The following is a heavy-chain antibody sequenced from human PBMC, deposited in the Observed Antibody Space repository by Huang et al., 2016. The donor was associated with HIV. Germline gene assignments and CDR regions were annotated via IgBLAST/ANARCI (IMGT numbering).Heavy chain of an antibody. CDR2: IKQDEIEK. Sequence: VESGGRLVQPGGSIRLSCVGSTFRFGAYWMSWVRKSPGKWLEWVANIKQDEIEKYYVDSVKGRFNISRDNAKKVLFLEMNNVRVEDTATYYCATKTAAMDIWGQGTTVTVS. J-gene: IGHJ6*02. D-gene: IGHD1-7*01. CDR3: ATKTAAMDI. CDR1: TFRFGAYW. V-gene: IGHV3-7*01.